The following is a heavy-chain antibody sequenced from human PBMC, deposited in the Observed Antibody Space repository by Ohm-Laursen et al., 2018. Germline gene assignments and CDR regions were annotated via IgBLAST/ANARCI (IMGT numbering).Heavy chain of an antibody. Sequence: SLRLSCSASGFTFDDYAMHWVRLAPGKGLEWVSGISGGGGGTYYADSVKGRFTISRDNSKNTLYLQMNSLRAEDTAVYYCAKDWEQNRHGSSADYWGQGTLVTVSS. D-gene: IGHD1-26*01. CDR1: GFTFDDYA. V-gene: IGHV3-23*01. CDR2: ISGGGGGT. CDR3: AKDWEQNRHGSSADY. J-gene: IGHJ4*02.